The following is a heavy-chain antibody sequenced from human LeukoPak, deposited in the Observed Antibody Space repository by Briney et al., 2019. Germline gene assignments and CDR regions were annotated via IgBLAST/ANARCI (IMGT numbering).Heavy chain of an antibody. Sequence: VSLKIYCKGSGSRFTSYWIGWARPMPGKGLEWMGIIYPGDSDTRYSPSFQGQVTISADKSISTAYLQWSSLKASHTAMYYCARLGSVRRFDYFDYWGQGTLVTVSS. CDR1: GSRFTSYW. CDR3: ARLGSVRRFDYFDY. J-gene: IGHJ4*02. V-gene: IGHV5-51*01. CDR2: IYPGDSDT. D-gene: IGHD4-23*01.